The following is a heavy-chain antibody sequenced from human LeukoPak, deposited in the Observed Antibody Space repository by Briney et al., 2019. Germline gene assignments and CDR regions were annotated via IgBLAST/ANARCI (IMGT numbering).Heavy chain of an antibody. CDR1: GGSISSYY. CDR3: ARGYSSSWSAIQH. J-gene: IGHJ1*01. D-gene: IGHD6-13*01. Sequence: SETLSLTCTVSGGSISSYYWSWIRQPPGKGLEWIGYIYYSGSTNYNPSLKSRVTISVDTSKNQFSLKLSSVTAADTAVYYCARGYSSSWSAIQHWGQGTLVTVSS. V-gene: IGHV4-59*01. CDR2: IYYSGST.